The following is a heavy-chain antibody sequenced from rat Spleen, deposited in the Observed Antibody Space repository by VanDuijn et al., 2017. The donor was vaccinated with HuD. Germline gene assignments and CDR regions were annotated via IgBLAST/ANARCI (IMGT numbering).Heavy chain of an antibody. CDR3: ARYLIITYPGITGGVMDA. V-gene: IGHV3-1*01. CDR1: GYSITSNY. CDR2: ISYSGST. J-gene: IGHJ4*01. Sequence: EVQLQESGPGLVKPSQSLSLTCSVTGYSITSNYWGWIRKFPGNKMEWIGHISYSGSTNYNPSLKSRISITRDTSRNQFFLQFNSVTTEDTATYYCARYLIITYPGITGGVMDAWGQGASVTVSS. D-gene: IGHD1-4*01.